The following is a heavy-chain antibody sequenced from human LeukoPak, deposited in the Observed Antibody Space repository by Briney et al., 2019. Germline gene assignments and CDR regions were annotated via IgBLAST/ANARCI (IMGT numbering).Heavy chain of an antibody. J-gene: IGHJ6*02. V-gene: IGHV5-51*01. CDR3: ARQYRGSGSRQLAGYYYYGMDV. Sequence: GESLKISCKGSGYSFTSYWIGWVRQMPGKGLEWMGIIYPGDSDTRYSPSFQGQVTISADKSISTAYLQWSSLKASDTAMYHCARQYRGSGSRQLAGYYYYGMDVWGQGTAVTVSS. CDR1: GYSFTSYW. D-gene: IGHD3-10*01. CDR2: IYPGDSDT.